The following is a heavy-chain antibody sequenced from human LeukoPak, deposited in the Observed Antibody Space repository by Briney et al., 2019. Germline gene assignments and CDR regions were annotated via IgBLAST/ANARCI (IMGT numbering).Heavy chain of an antibody. CDR3: TRGSGRYVMVDW. D-gene: IGHD6-19*01. Sequence: PGGSLRLSCTASGFTFADLTVSWFRQSPGQGLEWVGFIRSNVYGGTTEHAASVEARFTISRDDSNSIAYLQMNSLKTEDTAVYYCTRGSGRYVMVDWWGQGTLVTVSS. V-gene: IGHV3-49*03. J-gene: IGHJ4*02. CDR2: IRSNVYGGTT. CDR1: GFTFADLT.